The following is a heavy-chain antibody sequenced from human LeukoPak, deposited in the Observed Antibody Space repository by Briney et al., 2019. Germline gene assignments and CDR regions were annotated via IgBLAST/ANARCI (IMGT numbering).Heavy chain of an antibody. CDR1: GFTFSSYA. CDR3: ARDSGDSSGYYDY. J-gene: IGHJ4*02. CDR2: ISGSGGST. Sequence: GGSLRLSCAASGFTFSSYAMSWVRQAPGKGLEWVSAISGSGGSTYYADSVKGRFTISRDNAKNSLYLQMNSLRAEDTAVYYCARDSGDSSGYYDYWGQGTLVTVSS. V-gene: IGHV3-23*01. D-gene: IGHD3-22*01.